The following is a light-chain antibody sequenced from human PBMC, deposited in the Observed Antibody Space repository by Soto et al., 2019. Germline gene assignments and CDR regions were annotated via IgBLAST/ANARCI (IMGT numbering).Light chain of an antibody. J-gene: IGKJ3*01. CDR2: DAS. CDR1: QRVSSY. Sequence: EIVLTQSPATLSLSPGERATLSCRASQRVSSYLAWYQQKPGQAPRLLIYDASNRATGIPARFSGSGSGTDFTLTISSLEPEDFAVYYGQQRSNWVFTFGPGTKVDIK. V-gene: IGKV3-11*01. CDR3: QQRSNWVFT.